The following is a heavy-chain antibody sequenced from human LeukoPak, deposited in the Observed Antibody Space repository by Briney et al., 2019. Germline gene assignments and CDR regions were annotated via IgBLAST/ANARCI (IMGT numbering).Heavy chain of an antibody. CDR3: TRSCTSCYTGIFGVPRANFDY. J-gene: IGHJ4*02. Sequence: ASVKVSCKVSGYTLTELSMHWVRQAPGKGLEWMGGFDPEDGETIYAQKFQGRVTMTEDTTTDTAYMELRSLRSDDTAVYYCTRSCTSCYTGIFGVPRANFDYWGQGTLVTVSS. V-gene: IGHV1-24*01. CDR1: GYTLTELS. CDR2: FDPEDGET. D-gene: IGHD2-2*02.